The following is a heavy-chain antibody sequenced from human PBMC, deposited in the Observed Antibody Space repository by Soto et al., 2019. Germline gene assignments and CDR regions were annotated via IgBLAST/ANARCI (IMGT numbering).Heavy chain of an antibody. V-gene: IGHV1-18*01. CDR2: ISPYNGNT. CDR3: ARVNPDHSDSSGLPIFSY. Sequence: QVQLVQSGPEVKKPGASVKVSCEASGYTFTSYGISWVRQAPGQGLEWMGWISPYNGNTDYAQKLQGRVTMTTDTSTSTAYMELRTLRSDDTAVYYCARVNPDHSDSSGLPIFSYWGQGTLVTVSS. D-gene: IGHD3-22*01. J-gene: IGHJ4*02. CDR1: GYTFTSYG.